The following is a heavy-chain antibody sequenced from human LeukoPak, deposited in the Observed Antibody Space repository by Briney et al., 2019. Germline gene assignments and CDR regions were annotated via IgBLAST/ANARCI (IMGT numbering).Heavy chain of an antibody. Sequence: SGPTLVKPTQTLTLTCTFSGFSLSTSGVGVGWIRQPPGKALEWLALIYWNDDKRYSPSLKSRLTITKDTSKNQVVLTMTNMDPVDTATYYCATGEGSTMVRGGITFLTPFHYWGQGTLVTVSS. CDR2: IYWNDDK. V-gene: IGHV2-5*01. D-gene: IGHD3-10*01. CDR1: GFSLSTSGVG. J-gene: IGHJ4*02. CDR3: ATGEGSTMVRGGITFLTPFHY.